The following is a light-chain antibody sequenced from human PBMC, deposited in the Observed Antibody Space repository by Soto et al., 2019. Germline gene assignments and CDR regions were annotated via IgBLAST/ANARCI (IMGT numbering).Light chain of an antibody. J-gene: IGKJ1*01. CDR2: DAS. CDR3: QQRGNWPLT. V-gene: IGKV3-11*01. CDR1: QSVSSY. Sequence: EIVLTQSPATLSLSPGERATLSCRASQSVSSYFAWYQQKPGQAPRLLIYDASNRATGIPARVSASGSGTDFTLTISSLEPEDFAVYYCQQRGNWPLTFGQGTKVEIK.